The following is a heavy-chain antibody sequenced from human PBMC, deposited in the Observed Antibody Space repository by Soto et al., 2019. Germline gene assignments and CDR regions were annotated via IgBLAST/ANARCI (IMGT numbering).Heavy chain of an antibody. CDR1: GFTFSSYG. D-gene: IGHD7-27*01. CDR2: ISYDGSNK. V-gene: IGHV3-30*18. Sequence: QVQLVESGGGVVQPGRSLRLSCAASGFTFSSYGMHWVRQAPGKGLEWVAVISYDGSNKYYADSVKGRFTISRDNSKNTLYLQMYSLRAEDTAVYYCAKDLLGPGRAYGMDVWGQGTTVTVSS. J-gene: IGHJ6*02. CDR3: AKDLLGPGRAYGMDV.